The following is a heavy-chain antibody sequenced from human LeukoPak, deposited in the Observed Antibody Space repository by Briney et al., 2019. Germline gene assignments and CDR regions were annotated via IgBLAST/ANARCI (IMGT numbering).Heavy chain of an antibody. CDR1: GFTFTRFN. CDR2: ISPSGSTI. Sequence: GGSLRLSCAASGFTFTRFNMNWVRQAPGKGLEWVSYISPSGSTIYYADSVKGRFTISRDNAKNSLYLQMNSLRAEDTAVYYCARGTIFGVAAYWGQGTLVTVSS. CDR3: ARGTIFGVAAY. D-gene: IGHD3-3*01. J-gene: IGHJ4*02. V-gene: IGHV3-48*03.